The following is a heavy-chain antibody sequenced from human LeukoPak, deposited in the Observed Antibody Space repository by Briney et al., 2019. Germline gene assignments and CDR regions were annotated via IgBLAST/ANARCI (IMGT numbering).Heavy chain of an antibody. CDR3: ARDGDYEGFDY. J-gene: IGHJ4*02. CDR2: IRTSGSTI. CDR1: GFIFSSYE. V-gene: IGHV3-48*03. D-gene: IGHD4-17*01. Sequence: GGSLRLSCAASGFIFSSYEMNWVRQAPGKGLEWVSHIRTSGSTIYYADSVKGRFTISRDNAKNSLYLQMNSLRAEDTAVYYCARDGDYEGFDYWGQGTLVIISS.